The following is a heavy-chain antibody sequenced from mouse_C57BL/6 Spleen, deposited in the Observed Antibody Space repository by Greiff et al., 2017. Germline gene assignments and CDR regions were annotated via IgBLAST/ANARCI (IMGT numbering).Heavy chain of an antibody. D-gene: IGHD1-1*01. J-gene: IGHJ1*03. CDR2: INPNNGGT. Sequence: EVQLVESGPELVKPGASVKIPCKASGYTFTDYNMDWVKQSHGKSLEWIGDINPNNGGTIYNQKFKGKATLTVDKSSSTAYMELRSLTSEDTAVYYCARNPFSSPWYFDVWGTGTTVTVSS. CDR1: GYTFTDYN. V-gene: IGHV1-18*01. CDR3: ARNPFSSPWYFDV.